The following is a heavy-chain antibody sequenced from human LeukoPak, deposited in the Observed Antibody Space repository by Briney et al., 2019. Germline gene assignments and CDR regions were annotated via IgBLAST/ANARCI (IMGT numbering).Heavy chain of an antibody. V-gene: IGHV4-4*07. CDR2: IYTNGST. Sequence: SETLSLTCTVSGGSISSYYWSWIRQPAGKGLEWIGRIYTNGSTNYNPSLKSRVTISVDTSKNQFSLKLSSVTAADTAVYYCARPVRQYCSGGSCTYWYFDLWGRGTLVTVSS. CDR1: GGSISSYY. D-gene: IGHD2-15*01. J-gene: IGHJ2*01. CDR3: ARPVRQYCSGGSCTYWYFDL.